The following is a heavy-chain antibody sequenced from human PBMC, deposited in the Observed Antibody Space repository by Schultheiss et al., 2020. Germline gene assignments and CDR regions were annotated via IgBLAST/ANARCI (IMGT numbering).Heavy chain of an antibody. J-gene: IGHJ4*02. Sequence: SETLSLTCAVFGWSFSDYSWTWIRQPPGKGLEWIGEINQSGSTNYNPSLKSRVTLSVDTSKNQFSLKLSSVTAADTAVYFCARHYYSSGSPDYWGQGTLVTVSS. CDR2: INQSGST. D-gene: IGHD3-10*01. CDR3: ARHYYSSGSPDY. CDR1: GWSFSDYS. V-gene: IGHV4-34*01.